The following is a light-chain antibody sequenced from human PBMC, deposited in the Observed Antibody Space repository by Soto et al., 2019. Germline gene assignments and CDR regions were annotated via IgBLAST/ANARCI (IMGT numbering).Light chain of an antibody. J-gene: IGLJ2*01. Sequence: QSALTQPPSASGTPGQRVTISCSGSGSSIGTNTVNWYRQLPGTAPKLLIYGNNQRPSGVPDRFSGSKSGTSASLAISGLRSEDEAEYYCTAWHGSLNNVLFGGGTKLTVL. CDR2: GNN. V-gene: IGLV1-44*01. CDR1: GSSIGTNT. CDR3: TAWHGSLNNVL.